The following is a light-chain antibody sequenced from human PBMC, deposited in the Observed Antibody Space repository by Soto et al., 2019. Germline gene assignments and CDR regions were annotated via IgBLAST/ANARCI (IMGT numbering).Light chain of an antibody. V-gene: IGKV4-1*01. J-gene: IGKJ4*01. CDR1: QSVLYSSDNKNY. Sequence: DIVMTHSPDSLAVSLGERATINCKSSQSVLYSSDNKNYLGWYQQKTGQPPKLLIYWASTRASGVPDRFSGSGSGTDFTLTISSLQAEDVAVYYCQQYYSTPLTFGGGTKVDI. CDR2: WAS. CDR3: QQYYSTPLT.